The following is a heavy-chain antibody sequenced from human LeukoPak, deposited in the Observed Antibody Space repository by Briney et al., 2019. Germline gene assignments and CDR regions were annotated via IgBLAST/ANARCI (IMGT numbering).Heavy chain of an antibody. CDR3: ARELRIVDITMLNYYYYYYMDV. V-gene: IGHV3-53*01. CDR1: GFTVSNNY. D-gene: IGHD5-18*01. Sequence: GGSLRLSCAASGFTVSNNYMNWVRRAPGKGLEWVSGIYSGATTYYADSVKGRFTISRDNSKNTLSLQMNSLRAEDTAVYYCARELRIVDITMLNYYYYYYMDVWGKGTTVTVSS. J-gene: IGHJ6*03. CDR2: IYSGATT.